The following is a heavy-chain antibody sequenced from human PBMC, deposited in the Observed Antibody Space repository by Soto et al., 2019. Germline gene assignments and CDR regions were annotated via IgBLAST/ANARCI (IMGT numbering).Heavy chain of an antibody. J-gene: IGHJ6*02. Sequence: PSETLSLTCTVSGGSISSSSYYWGWIRQPPGEGLEWIGAISYGGTTYYNPSLERRLTISLDTSKNHFSLRLSSVTAADTAVYYCASHYYYGSGRYGMDVWGQGTTVTVSS. CDR2: ISYGGTT. CDR3: ASHYYYGSGRYGMDV. V-gene: IGHV4-39*02. D-gene: IGHD3-10*01. CDR1: GGSISSSSYY.